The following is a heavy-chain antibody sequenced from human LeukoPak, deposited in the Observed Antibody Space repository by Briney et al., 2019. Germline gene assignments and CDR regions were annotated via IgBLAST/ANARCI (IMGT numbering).Heavy chain of an antibody. V-gene: IGHV4-59*01. CDR2: IYHSGSA. CDR1: GASISSYY. J-gene: IGHJ5*02. CDR3: VRGPYGASISKWFDP. Sequence: SETLSLTCTVSGASISSYYWSWIRRPPGKRLEWIGYIYHSGSANYNPSLRSRVTLSVDTSKNQFSLQLRSVTTADTAVYYCVRGPYGASISKWFDPWGQGTQVIVSP. D-gene: IGHD4/OR15-4a*01.